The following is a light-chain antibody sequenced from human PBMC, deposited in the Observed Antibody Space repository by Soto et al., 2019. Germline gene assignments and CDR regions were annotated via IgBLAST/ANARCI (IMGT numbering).Light chain of an antibody. J-gene: IGKJ4*01. CDR1: QSVSSW. Sequence: DIQMTQSPSTLSASVGDRVTVTCRASQSVSSWLAWYQQKPGKAPKLLIYDASNLESGVPSRFSGSGSGTQFTLTISRLQPDDFAVYYCQQYQGYPLTFGGGTKVDIK. CDR2: DAS. CDR3: QQYQGYPLT. V-gene: IGKV1-5*01.